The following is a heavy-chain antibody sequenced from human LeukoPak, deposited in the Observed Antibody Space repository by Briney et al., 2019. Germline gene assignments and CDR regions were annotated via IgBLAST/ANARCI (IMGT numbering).Heavy chain of an antibody. CDR3: ARGYYDFWSGYQKGLDP. Sequence: SETLSLTCTVSGGSISSSSYYWGWIRQPPGKGLEWIGSIYYSGSTYYNPSLKSRVTISVDTSKNQFSLKLSSVTAADTAVYYCARGYYDFWSGYQKGLDPWGQGTLVTVSS. V-gene: IGHV4-39*01. J-gene: IGHJ5*02. D-gene: IGHD3-3*01. CDR1: GGSISSSSYY. CDR2: IYYSGST.